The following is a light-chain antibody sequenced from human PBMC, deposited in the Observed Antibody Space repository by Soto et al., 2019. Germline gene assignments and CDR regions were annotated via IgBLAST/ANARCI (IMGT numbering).Light chain of an antibody. J-gene: IGLJ1*01. CDR3: SSYTGSSTFV. V-gene: IGLV2-14*01. Sequence: QSVLTQPASVSGSPGQSITISCTGTSSDVGGYNYVSWYQQLPGKAPKLMIYDVNNRPSGVSNRFPGSKSGNTASLTISGLQAEDEADYYCSSYTGSSTFVFGTGTKVTV. CDR1: SSDVGGYNY. CDR2: DVN.